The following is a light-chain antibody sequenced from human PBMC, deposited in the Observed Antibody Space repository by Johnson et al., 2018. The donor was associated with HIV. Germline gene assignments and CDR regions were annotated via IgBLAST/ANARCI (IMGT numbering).Light chain of an antibody. J-gene: IGLJ1*01. V-gene: IGLV1-51*01. CDR2: DNN. Sequence: QSVLTQPPSVSAAPGQKVTISCSGSSSNIGNNYVSWYQQLPGTAPKLLIYDNNKRPSGIPDRFSGSKSGTSATLGITGLQTGDEDDYYCGTWDSSLSAYVVGTGTKVTVL. CDR1: SSNIGNNY. CDR3: GTWDSSLSAYV.